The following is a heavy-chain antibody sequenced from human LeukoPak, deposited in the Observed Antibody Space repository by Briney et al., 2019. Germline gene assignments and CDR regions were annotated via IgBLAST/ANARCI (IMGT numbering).Heavy chain of an antibody. Sequence: ASQTLSLTCTVSGGSISSGDYYWSWIRQPPGKGLEWLGYVSYSGSTNNNPSLKSRVTISIDTSKSRFSLRLTSVTAADTAVYYCARLLRWPMIFDYWGQGTLVTVSS. J-gene: IGHJ4*02. D-gene: IGHD4-23*01. CDR3: ARLLRWPMIFDY. CDR2: VSYSGST. V-gene: IGHV4-30-4*08. CDR1: GGSISSGDYY.